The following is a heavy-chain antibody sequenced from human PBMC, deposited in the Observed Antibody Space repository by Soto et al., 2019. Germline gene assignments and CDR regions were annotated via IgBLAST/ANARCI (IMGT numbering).Heavy chain of an antibody. V-gene: IGHV3-30*18. CDR2: ISYDGSNK. Sequence: AGGSLRLSCAASGFTFSSYGMHWVRQAPGKGLEWVAVISYDGSNKYYADSVKGRFTISRDNSKNTLYLQMNSLRAEDTAVYYCAKDSGGDNAFDIWGQGTMVTVSS. CDR1: GFTFSSYG. J-gene: IGHJ3*02. D-gene: IGHD2-21*02. CDR3: AKDSGGDNAFDI.